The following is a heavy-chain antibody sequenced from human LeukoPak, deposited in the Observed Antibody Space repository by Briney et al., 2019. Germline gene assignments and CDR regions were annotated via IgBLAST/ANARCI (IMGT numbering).Heavy chain of an antibody. V-gene: IGHV4-61*01. D-gene: IGHD2-2*01. CDR3: ARGVPGQGNY. CDR1: GYSISSGYY. Sequence: PSETLSLTCAVSGYSISSGYYWGWIRQPPGKGLEWIGYIYYSGSTNYNPSLKGRVTISVDTSKNQFSLKLSSVTAADTAVYYCARGVPGQGNYWDQGTLVTVSS. J-gene: IGHJ4*02. CDR2: IYYSGST.